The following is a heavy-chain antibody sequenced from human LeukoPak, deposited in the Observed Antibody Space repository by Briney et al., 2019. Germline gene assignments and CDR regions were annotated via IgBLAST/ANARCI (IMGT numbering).Heavy chain of an antibody. CDR2: MNPNSGNT. CDR3: ARPPTVTGTRWFDP. CDR1: GYTFTSYD. Sequence: ASVKVSCKASGYTFTSYDIKWVRQATGQGLEWMGWMNPNSGNTGYAQKFQGSVTMTRNTSISTAYMELSSLRSEDTAVYYCARPPTVTGTRWFDPWGQGTLVTVSS. D-gene: IGHD4-17*01. J-gene: IGHJ5*02. V-gene: IGHV1-8*01.